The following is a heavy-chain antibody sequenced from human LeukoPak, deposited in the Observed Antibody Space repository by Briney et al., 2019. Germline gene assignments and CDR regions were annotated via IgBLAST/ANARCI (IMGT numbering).Heavy chain of an antibody. CDR3: ARQPYGSSDGSRY. V-gene: IGHV4-39*01. CDR2: IYYSGST. J-gene: IGHJ4*02. Sequence: NPSETLSLTCTVSGGSISSSSYYWGWIRQPPGKGLEWIGSIYYSGSTYYNPSLKSRVTISVDTSKNQFSLKLSSVTAADTAVYYCARQPYGSSDGSRYWGQGTLVTVSS. D-gene: IGHD6-13*01. CDR1: GGSISSSSYY.